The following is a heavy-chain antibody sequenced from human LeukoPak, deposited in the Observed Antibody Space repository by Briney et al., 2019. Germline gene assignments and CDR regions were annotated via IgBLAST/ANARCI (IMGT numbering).Heavy chain of an antibody. V-gene: IGHV1-69*13. Sequence: SVKVSCKASGDTFSSYAISWVRQAPGQGLEWMGGIIPIFGTANYAQKFQGRVTITADESTSTAYMELSSLRSEDTAVYYCAGDQQQLNDAFDIWGQGTMVTVSS. CDR1: GDTFSSYA. CDR2: IIPIFGTA. D-gene: IGHD6-13*01. CDR3: AGDQQQLNDAFDI. J-gene: IGHJ3*02.